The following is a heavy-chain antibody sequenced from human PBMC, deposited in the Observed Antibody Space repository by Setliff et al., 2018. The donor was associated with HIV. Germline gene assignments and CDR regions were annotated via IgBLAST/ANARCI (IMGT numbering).Heavy chain of an antibody. Sequence: KSSETLSLTCTVSGGSISSQYWSWIRQPPGKGLEWIGSIYYRGSTNYNPSLKSRVTISVDTSKNQFSLKLTSVTAADTAVYYCARVGGRGGYDYVMYYFDYWGQGTLVTVSS. CDR3: ARVGGRGGYDYVMYYFDY. CDR2: IYYRGST. CDR1: GGSISSQY. D-gene: IGHD5-12*01. V-gene: IGHV4-59*11. J-gene: IGHJ4*02.